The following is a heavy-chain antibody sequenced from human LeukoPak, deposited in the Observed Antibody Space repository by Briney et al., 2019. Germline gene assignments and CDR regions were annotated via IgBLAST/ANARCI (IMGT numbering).Heavy chain of an antibody. CDR3: AKDQPCSSTSCSIDY. CDR1: GFTFSSYS. D-gene: IGHD2-2*01. J-gene: IGHJ4*02. V-gene: IGHV3-21*01. CDR2: ISSSSSYI. Sequence: GGSLRLSCAASGFTFSSYSMNWVRQAPGKGLEWVSSISSSSSYIYYADSVKGRFTISRDNAKNTLYLQMNSLRAEDTAVYYCAKDQPCSSTSCSIDYWGQGTLVTVSS.